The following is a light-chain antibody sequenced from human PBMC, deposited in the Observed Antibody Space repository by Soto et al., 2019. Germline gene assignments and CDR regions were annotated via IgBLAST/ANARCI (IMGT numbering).Light chain of an antibody. CDR3: SSYAASNNFYFV. CDR2: EVT. CDR1: SSDVGGYNY. J-gene: IGLJ3*02. V-gene: IGLV2-8*02. Sequence: QSVLTQPPSASRSPGQSVTISCKGTSSDVGGYNYVSWYQQYPGRAPKLMIYEVTKRPSGVPDRFSGSKSGNTASLTVSGLQAEDEADYYCSSYAASNNFYFVFGGGTKVTVL.